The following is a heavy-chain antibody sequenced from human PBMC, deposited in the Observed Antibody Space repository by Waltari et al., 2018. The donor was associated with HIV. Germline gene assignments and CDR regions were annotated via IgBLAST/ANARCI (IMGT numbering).Heavy chain of an antibody. Sequence: QVQLVESGGGVVKPGRSLRVSCAASGFTLSNYGMPWVRQAPGKGLEWVAVISYDGSNKYYADSVKGRFTISRDNSKNTLYLQMNSLRAEDTAVYYCAKERGYDSSGCDYWGQGTLVTVSS. CDR1: GFTLSNYG. V-gene: IGHV3-30*18. D-gene: IGHD3-22*01. CDR2: ISYDGSNK. CDR3: AKERGYDSSGCDY. J-gene: IGHJ4*02.